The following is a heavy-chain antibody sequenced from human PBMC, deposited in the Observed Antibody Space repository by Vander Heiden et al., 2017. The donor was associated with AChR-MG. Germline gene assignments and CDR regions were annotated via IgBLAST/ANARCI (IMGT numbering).Heavy chain of an antibody. CDR2: VSYDGSNK. V-gene: IGHV3-30-3*01. Sequence: QVQLVEARGGAVQPGRALVRSSAASGFTSSSYATHGVRQAAGKGLEWVAVVSYDGSNKYYADSVKGRFTISRDNSKNTLYLQRNSLRAEDTAVYYCARDKASRGVRQNYYYYGMDVWGQGTTVTVSS. D-gene: IGHD3-10*01. J-gene: IGHJ6*02. CDR1: GFTSSSYA. CDR3: ARDKASRGVRQNYYYYGMDV.